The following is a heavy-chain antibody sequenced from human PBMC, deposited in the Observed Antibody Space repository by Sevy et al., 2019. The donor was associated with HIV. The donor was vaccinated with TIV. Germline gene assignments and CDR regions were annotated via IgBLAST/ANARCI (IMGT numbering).Heavy chain of an antibody. V-gene: IGHV3-23*01. J-gene: IGHJ4*02. D-gene: IGHD5-12*01. CDR2: ISGSGGST. CDR3: AKERGGYNLDYFDY. CDR1: GFTFSSYA. Sequence: GGSLRLSCAASGFTFSSYAMTWVRQAPGKGLEWVSSISGSGGSTFYADSVKGRFTISRDNSKNTLYLQMNSVRADDTAVYYCAKERGGYNLDYFDYWRQGTLVTVSS.